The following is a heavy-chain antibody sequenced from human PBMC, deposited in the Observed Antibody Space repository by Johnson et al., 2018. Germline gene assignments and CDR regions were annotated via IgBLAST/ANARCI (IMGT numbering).Heavy chain of an antibody. Sequence: VQLVESGGGVVRPGGSLRLSCAASGFTFDDYGMSWVRQAPGKGLEWVFGINWNGGSTGYADAVKGRFTISRDNAKNSLYLQMNSLRAEDTAGYYCARTVAGIMCVFDIWGEGTMVTVSS. V-gene: IGHV3-20*04. CDR3: ARTVAGIMCVFDI. CDR2: INWNGGST. J-gene: IGHJ3*02. CDR1: GFTFDDYG. D-gene: IGHD3-16*01.